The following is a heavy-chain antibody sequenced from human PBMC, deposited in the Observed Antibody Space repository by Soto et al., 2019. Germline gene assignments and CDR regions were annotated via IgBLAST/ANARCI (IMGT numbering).Heavy chain of an antibody. V-gene: IGHV4-39*01. Sequence: SETLSLTCTVSGGSISSYYWGWIRQPPGKGLEWIGSIYYSGSTYYNPSLKSRVTISVDTSKNQFSLKLSSVTAADTAVYYCASRERITMIVVADDAFDIWGQGTMVTVSS. CDR2: IYYSGST. D-gene: IGHD3-22*01. CDR3: ASRERITMIVVADDAFDI. J-gene: IGHJ3*02. CDR1: GGSISSYY.